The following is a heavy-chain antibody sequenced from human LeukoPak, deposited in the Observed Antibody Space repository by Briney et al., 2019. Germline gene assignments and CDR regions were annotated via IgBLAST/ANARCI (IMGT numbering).Heavy chain of an antibody. J-gene: IGHJ5*02. D-gene: IGHD4/OR15-4a*01. Sequence: PGGSLRLSCAASGFTFSSFAMSWVRQAPRKGLESASLISGAGGSTYYADSVKGRFTISRDNSKNTLYLQMNSLRAEDTGVYYCAKGHTDYGTGFNLWGQGTLVTVSS. V-gene: IGHV3-23*01. CDR1: GFTFSSFA. CDR2: ISGAGGST. CDR3: AKGHTDYGTGFNL.